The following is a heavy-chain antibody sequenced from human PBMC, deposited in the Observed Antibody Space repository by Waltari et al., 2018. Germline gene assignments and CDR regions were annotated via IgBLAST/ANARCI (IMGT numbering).Heavy chain of an antibody. CDR3: ARVRDGYSARYFDY. J-gene: IGHJ4*02. D-gene: IGHD2-15*01. Sequence: QLQLQESGPGLVKPSETLSLCTVSGGSISSSSYYWGWIRQPPGKGLEWIGSIYYSWSTYYNPSLKSRVTISVDTSKNQFSLKLSSVTAADTAVYYCARVRDGYSARYFDYWGQGTLVTVSS. CDR1: GGSISSSSYY. V-gene: IGHV4-39*07. CDR2: IYYSWST.